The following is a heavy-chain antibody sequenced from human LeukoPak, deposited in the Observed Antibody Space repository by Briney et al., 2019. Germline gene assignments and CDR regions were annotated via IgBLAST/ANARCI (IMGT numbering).Heavy chain of an antibody. CDR1: GGSISSSSYY. Sequence: SETLSLTCTVSGGSISSSSYYWGWIRQPPGKGLEWIGSIYYSGSTYYNPSLKSRVTISVDTSKNQFSLKLSSVTAADTAVYYCARSRLSMVREPIEFDYWGQGTLVTVSS. CDR2: IYYSGST. V-gene: IGHV4-39*07. J-gene: IGHJ4*02. D-gene: IGHD3-10*01. CDR3: ARSRLSMVREPIEFDY.